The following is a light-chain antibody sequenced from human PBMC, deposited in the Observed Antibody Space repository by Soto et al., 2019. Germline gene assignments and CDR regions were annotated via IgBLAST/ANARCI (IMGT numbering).Light chain of an antibody. CDR1: QSVSSSY. CDR2: GAS. V-gene: IGKV3-20*01. J-gene: IGKJ4*01. Sequence: EIVLTQSPGTLSLSPGERATLSCRASQSVSSSYLACYQQKPGQAPRLLIYGASSRATGIPDRFSGSGSGTDFTLTISRLEPEDFAVYYCQQYGSSRLTFGGGTKVDIK. CDR3: QQYGSSRLT.